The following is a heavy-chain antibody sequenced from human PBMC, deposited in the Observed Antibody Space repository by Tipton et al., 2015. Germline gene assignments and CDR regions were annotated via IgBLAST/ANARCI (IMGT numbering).Heavy chain of an antibody. D-gene: IGHD3-10*01. CDR2: ISGTGDRT. CDR3: PLSVIRGVTLFDY. J-gene: IGHJ4*02. Sequence: SLRLSCAASGFTFSSYWMHWVRQAPGKGLEWVSSISGTGDRTYYADSVKGRFTISRDNSKNTLYLQMNSLRAEDTAVYYCPLSVIRGVTLFDYWGQGTLATVSS. CDR1: GFTFSSYW. V-gene: IGHV3-23*01.